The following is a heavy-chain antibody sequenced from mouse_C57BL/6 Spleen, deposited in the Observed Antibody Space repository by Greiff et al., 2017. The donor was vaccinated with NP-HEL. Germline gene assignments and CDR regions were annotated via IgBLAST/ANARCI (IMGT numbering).Heavy chain of an antibody. Sequence: EVHLVESGGGLVKPGGSLKLSCAASGFTFSSYAMSWVRQTPEKRLEWVATISDGGSYTYYPDNVKGRFTISRDNAKNNLYLQMSHLKSEDTAMYYCARGGYYGSSSWYFDVWGTGTTVTVSS. J-gene: IGHJ1*03. D-gene: IGHD1-1*01. CDR3: ARGGYYGSSSWYFDV. V-gene: IGHV5-4*01. CDR2: ISDGGSYT. CDR1: GFTFSSYA.